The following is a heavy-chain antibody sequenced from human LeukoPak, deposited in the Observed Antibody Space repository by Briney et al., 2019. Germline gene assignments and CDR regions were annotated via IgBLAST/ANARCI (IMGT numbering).Heavy chain of an antibody. D-gene: IGHD5-12*01. Sequence: SVKVSCKASGGTFSSYAISWVRQAPGQGLEWMGRIIPILGIANYAQKFQGRVTITADKSTSTAYMELSSLRSEDTAVYYCARDLVATMSYYYYGMDVWGQGTTVTVSS. V-gene: IGHV1-69*04. CDR3: ARDLVATMSYYYYGMDV. CDR2: IIPILGIA. CDR1: GGTFSSYA. J-gene: IGHJ6*02.